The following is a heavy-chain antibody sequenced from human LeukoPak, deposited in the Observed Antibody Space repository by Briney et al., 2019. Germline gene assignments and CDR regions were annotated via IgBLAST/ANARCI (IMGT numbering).Heavy chain of an antibody. J-gene: IGHJ4*02. Sequence: AGGSLRLSCAASGFKFSSYSMNWVRQAPGKGLEWVSYISSGSSTVYYAASVKGRFAISRDTPKNSLYLQMSGLRGEDTAVYYCARDAGAAAAGPSLFDYWGQGTLVTVSS. CDR2: ISSGSSTV. V-gene: IGHV3-48*04. CDR3: ARDAGAAAAGPSLFDY. CDR1: GFKFSSYS. D-gene: IGHD6-13*01.